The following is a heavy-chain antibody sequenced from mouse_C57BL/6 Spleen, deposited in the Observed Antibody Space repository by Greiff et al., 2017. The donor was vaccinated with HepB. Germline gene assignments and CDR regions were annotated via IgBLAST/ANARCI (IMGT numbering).Heavy chain of an antibody. CDR2: INYDGSST. D-gene: IGHD4-1*01. V-gene: IGHV5-16*01. Sequence: EVKLMESEGGLVQPGSSMKLSCTASGFTFSDYYMAWVRQVPEKGLEWVANINYDGSSTYYLDSLKSRFINSRDNAKNILYLQMSSLKSEDTATYYCARGNWDSYFDYWGQGTTLTVSS. CDR3: ARGNWDSYFDY. J-gene: IGHJ2*01. CDR1: GFTFSDYY.